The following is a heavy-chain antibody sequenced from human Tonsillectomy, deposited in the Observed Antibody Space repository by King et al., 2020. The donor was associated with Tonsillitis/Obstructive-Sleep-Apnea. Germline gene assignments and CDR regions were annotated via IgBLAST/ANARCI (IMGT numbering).Heavy chain of an antibody. CDR1: GYSFTTYW. V-gene: IGHV5-51*01. J-gene: IGHJ4*02. CDR3: ASLIAARVY. Sequence: VQLVESGAEVKKPGESLKISCKASGYSFTTYWIGWVRHMPGKGREWMGIIYPGDSDTRYSPSFQGQVTISADKSISTAYLQWDSLKASDTAMYYCASLIAARVYWGQGTLVTVSS. CDR2: IYPGDSDT. D-gene: IGHD6-6*01.